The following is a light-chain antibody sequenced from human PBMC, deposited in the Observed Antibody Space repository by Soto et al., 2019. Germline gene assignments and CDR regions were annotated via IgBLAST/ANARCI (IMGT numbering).Light chain of an antibody. CDR1: SSNIGAGYD. CDR2: GNS. Sequence: QSVMTQPPSVSGAPGQRVTMSCTGSSSNIGAGYDVHWYQQLPGTAPKLLIYGNSDRPSGVPDRFSGSKSGTSASLAITGLQAEDEADYYCQSCDNSLSGVVFGGGTKLTVL. CDR3: QSCDNSLSGVV. J-gene: IGLJ2*01. V-gene: IGLV1-40*01.